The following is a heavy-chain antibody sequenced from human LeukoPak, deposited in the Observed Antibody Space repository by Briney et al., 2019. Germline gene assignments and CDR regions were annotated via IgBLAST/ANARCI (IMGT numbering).Heavy chain of an antibody. CDR2: INPSRGST. J-gene: IGHJ4*02. Sequence: ASVKVSCKASGYTFINYSVQWVRQAPGQGLEWMGIINPSRGSTSYPQKFQGRVTMTRDTSTSTVYMELSSPTSEDTAVYFCARGGTLPLRPDDYWGQGTLVTVSS. CDR3: ARGGTLPLRPDDY. CDR1: GYTFINYS. V-gene: IGHV1-46*03. D-gene: IGHD3-16*01.